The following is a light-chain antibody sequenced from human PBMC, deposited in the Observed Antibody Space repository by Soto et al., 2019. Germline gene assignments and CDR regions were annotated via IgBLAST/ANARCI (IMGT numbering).Light chain of an antibody. J-gene: IGKJ1*01. CDR2: GAS. Sequence: EIVLTQSPGTLSLSPGERATLSCRASQSVTTSYLAWYQQKPGQAPSLLIYGASSRAAGIPDRFTGSGSGTDFTLTISRMEPEDFAVYYCQHYGSLHRFGQGNEVEI. CDR3: QHYGSLHR. V-gene: IGKV3-20*01. CDR1: QSVTTSY.